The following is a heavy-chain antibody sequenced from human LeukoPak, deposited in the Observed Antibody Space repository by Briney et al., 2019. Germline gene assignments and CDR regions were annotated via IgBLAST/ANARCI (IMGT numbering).Heavy chain of an antibody. CDR1: GGSVSSGSYY. J-gene: IGHJ4*02. V-gene: IGHV4-61*01. CDR2: IYYSGST. Sequence: SETLSLTCTASGGSVSSGSYYWSWIRQPPGKGLEWIGYIYYSGSTNYNPSLKSRVTISVDTSKNQFSLKLSSVTAADTAVYYCARDAPPFDYWGQGTLVTVSS. CDR3: ARDAPPFDY.